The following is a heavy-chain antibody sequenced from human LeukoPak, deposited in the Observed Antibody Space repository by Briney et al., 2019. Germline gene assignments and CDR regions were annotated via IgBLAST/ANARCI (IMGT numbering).Heavy chain of an antibody. J-gene: IGHJ4*02. D-gene: IGHD4-17*01. CDR3: ARGPSHYGDFTWGYYFDY. CDR2: ISSRGSTI. V-gene: IGHV3-48*03. CDR1: GFTFSSYE. Sequence: GGSLRLSCSASGFTFSSYEMKWVRQARGKGLEGVSYISSRGSTIYYPDSVKCRFTISRDHAHNSLYHQMYSLRADDTAAYYCARGPSHYGDFTWGYYFDYWGQGTLVTVSS.